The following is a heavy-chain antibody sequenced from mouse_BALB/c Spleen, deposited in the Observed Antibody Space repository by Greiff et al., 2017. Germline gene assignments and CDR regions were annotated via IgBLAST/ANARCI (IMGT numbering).Heavy chain of an antibody. J-gene: IGHJ4*01. CDR2: IYPSDSYT. V-gene: IGHV1-69*02. Sequence: QVQLQQPGAELVRPGASVKLSCKASGYTFTSYWINWVKQRPGQGLEWIGNIYPSDSYTNYNQKFKDKATLTVDKSSSTAYLQLSSPTSEDSAVYYCTSSSYDYYAMDYWGQGTSVTVSS. CDR1: GYTFTSYW. D-gene: IGHD1-1*01. CDR3: TSSSYDYYAMDY.